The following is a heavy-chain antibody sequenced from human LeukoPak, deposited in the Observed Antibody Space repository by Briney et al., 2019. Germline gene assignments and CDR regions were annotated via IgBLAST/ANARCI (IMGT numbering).Heavy chain of an antibody. CDR1: GFTFSTYA. CDR3: ARGIQPPKYYGSGSDTFDI. V-gene: IGHV3-30*04. Sequence: GGSLRLSCVASGFTFSTYAIHWVRQAPGKGLEWVAVVSKDGNTKYYADSVKSRFTISRDNSKNTVYLQMNSLRAEDTSVYYCARGIQPPKYYGSGSDTFDIWGQGTMVTVSS. D-gene: IGHD3-10*01. CDR2: VSKDGNTK. J-gene: IGHJ3*02.